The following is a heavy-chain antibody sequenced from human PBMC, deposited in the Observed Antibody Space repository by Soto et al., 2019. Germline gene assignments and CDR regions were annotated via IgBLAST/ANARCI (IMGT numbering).Heavy chain of an antibody. Sequence: QVQLVESGGGVVQPGRSLRLSCAASGFTFSSYAMHWVRQAPGKGLEWVAVISYDGSNKYYADSVKGRFTISRDNSKNTLYLQMNSLRAEDTAVYYCARDSPPGYWGQGTLVTVSS. V-gene: IGHV3-30-3*01. CDR2: ISYDGSNK. CDR1: GFTFSSYA. J-gene: IGHJ4*02. CDR3: ARDSPPGY.